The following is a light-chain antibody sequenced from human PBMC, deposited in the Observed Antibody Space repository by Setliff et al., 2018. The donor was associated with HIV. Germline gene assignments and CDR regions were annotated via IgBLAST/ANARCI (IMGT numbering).Light chain of an antibody. CDR2: EVS. V-gene: IGLV2-14*01. J-gene: IGLJ1*01. CDR3: ASWDDNLKTYV. Sequence: QSVLTQPASVSGSPGQSITISCTGTSSDVGGYNYVSWYQQHPGKAPKLMIYEVSNRPSGVSNRFSGSKSGTSASLAISGLRSEDETDYYCASWDDNLKTYVFGAGTKVTVL. CDR1: SSDVGGYNY.